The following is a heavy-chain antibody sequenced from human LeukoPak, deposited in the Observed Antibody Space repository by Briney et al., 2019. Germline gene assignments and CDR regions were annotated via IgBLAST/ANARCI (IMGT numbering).Heavy chain of an antibody. CDR3: ARGDYDSSGPNWFDP. D-gene: IGHD3-22*01. V-gene: IGHV1-8*01. J-gene: IGHJ5*02. CDR1: GYTFTSYD. Sequence: ASVKVSCKASGYTFTSYDINWVRQATGQGLEWMGWMNPNSGNTGYAQKFQGRVTMTRNTSINTAYMELSSLRSEDTALYYCARGDYDSSGPNWFDPWGQGALVTVSS. CDR2: MNPNSGNT.